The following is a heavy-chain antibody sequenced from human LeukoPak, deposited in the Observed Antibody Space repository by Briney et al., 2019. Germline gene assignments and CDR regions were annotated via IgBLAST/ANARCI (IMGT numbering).Heavy chain of an antibody. V-gene: IGHV4-59*01. CDR2: IYYTGST. Sequence: SETLSLTCTVSGGSINSYYWNWIRQPPGKGLDWIGYIYYTGSTNYNPSLKSRVTISVDTSKNQYSLKLSSVTAADTALYYCARAPSDYLNWFDPWGQGTLVTVSS. CDR1: GGSINSYY. J-gene: IGHJ5*02. CDR3: ARAPSDYLNWFDP. D-gene: IGHD4/OR15-4a*01.